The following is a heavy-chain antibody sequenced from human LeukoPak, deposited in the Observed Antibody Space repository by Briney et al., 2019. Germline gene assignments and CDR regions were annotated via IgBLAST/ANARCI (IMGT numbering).Heavy chain of an antibody. J-gene: IGHJ6*03. CDR2: IYYSRST. D-gene: IGHD2-15*01. V-gene: IGHV4-39*01. CDR3: ELADPYYYYYMDV. Sequence: SETLSLTCTVSGGSISSSSYYWGWIRQPPGKGLEWIGSIYYSRSTYYNPSLKTRVTISVDTYKNQYSLQLSAVTAADTAVYYCELADPYYYYYMDVWGKGTTVTVSS. CDR1: GGSISSSSYY.